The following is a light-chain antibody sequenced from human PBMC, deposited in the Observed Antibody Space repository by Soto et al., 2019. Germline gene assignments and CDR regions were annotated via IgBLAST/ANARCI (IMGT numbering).Light chain of an antibody. J-gene: IGLJ1*01. Sequence: QSVLTQPASVSGSPGQSLTISFTGTSSDIGAYNYVPWYQQHPAKAPKLVIYEVNNRPSGVSIRFSGSKSGNTASLTISGLQAEDEADYYCSSFTTTNTLVFGSGTKVTVL. CDR1: SSDIGAYNY. CDR3: SSFTTTNTLV. V-gene: IGLV2-14*01. CDR2: EVN.